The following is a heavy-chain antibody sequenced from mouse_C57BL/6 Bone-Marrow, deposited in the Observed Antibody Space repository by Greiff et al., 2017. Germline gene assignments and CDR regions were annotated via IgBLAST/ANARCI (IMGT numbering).Heavy chain of an antibody. V-gene: IGHV14-3*01. Sequence: VQLQQSVAELVRPGASVKLSCTASGFNIQNTYMHWVKQRPEQGLEWIGRIDPATGNTKSAPKFQGKATITADTSYNTAYLQRSSLTSEDTAVYYCTNGNYQDYWGQGTTRTVSS. CDR2: IDPATGNT. D-gene: IGHD2-1*01. CDR1: GFNIQNTY. J-gene: IGHJ2*01. CDR3: TNGNYQDY.